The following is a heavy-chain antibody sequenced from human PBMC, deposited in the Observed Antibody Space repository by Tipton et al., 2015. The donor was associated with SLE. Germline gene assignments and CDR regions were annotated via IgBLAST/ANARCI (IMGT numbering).Heavy chain of an antibody. V-gene: IGHV4-4*02. Sequence: TLSLTCGVSGGSIRSNSWWSWVRQSPAKGLEWIGEIYHSESTNYNPSLKSRLIISLDMSKNHFSLKLSSVTAADTAVYYCARGEYRDWGQGTLVTVSS. CDR2: IYHSEST. CDR1: GGSIRSNSW. J-gene: IGHJ4*02. CDR3: ARGEYRD. D-gene: IGHD2/OR15-2a*01.